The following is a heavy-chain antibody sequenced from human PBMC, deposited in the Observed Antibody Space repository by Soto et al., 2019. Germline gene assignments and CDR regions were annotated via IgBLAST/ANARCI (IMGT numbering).Heavy chain of an antibody. V-gene: IGHV3-30*04. J-gene: IGHJ4*02. Sequence: GGSLRLSCAASGFTFSSYAMHWVRQAPGKGLEWVAVISYDGSNKSYADSVKGRFTISRDNSKNTLYLQMNSLRAKDTAVYYSTSANIPPPQYSSSWYDEGYFDYWGQGTLVTVSS. D-gene: IGHD6-13*01. CDR3: TSANIPPPQYSSSWYDEGYFDY. CDR2: ISYDGSNK. CDR1: GFTFSSYA.